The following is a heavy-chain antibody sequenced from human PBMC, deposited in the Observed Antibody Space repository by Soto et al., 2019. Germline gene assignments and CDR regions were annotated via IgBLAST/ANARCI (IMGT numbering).Heavy chain of an antibody. CDR2: ITGSGGST. D-gene: IGHD4-17*01. Sequence: GGSLRLSCAASGFTFSTYAMIWVRQAPGKGLEWVSVITGSGGSTHYADSVKGRFTISRDTSKNTLFLQMNSLRAEDTAVYYCAKDRYGDYGGIDYWGQGTMVTVSS. V-gene: IGHV3-23*01. J-gene: IGHJ4*02. CDR3: AKDRYGDYGGIDY. CDR1: GFTFSTYA.